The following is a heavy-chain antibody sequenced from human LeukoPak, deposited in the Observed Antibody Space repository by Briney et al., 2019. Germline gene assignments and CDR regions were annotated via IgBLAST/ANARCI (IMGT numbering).Heavy chain of an antibody. CDR2: IRYDGSNK. V-gene: IGHV3-30*02. J-gene: IGHJ4*02. CDR1: GFTFSSYG. D-gene: IGHD6-13*01. CDR3: AKDALYSRSSHVGY. Sequence: GGSLRLSCAASGFTFSSYGMHWVRQAPGKGLEWVAFIRYDGSNKYYADSVKGRFTISRDNSKNTLCLQMNSLRAEDTAVYYCAKDALYSRSSHVGYWGQGTLVTVSS.